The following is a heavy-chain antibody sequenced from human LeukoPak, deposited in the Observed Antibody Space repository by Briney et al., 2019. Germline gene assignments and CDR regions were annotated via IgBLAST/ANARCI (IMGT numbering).Heavy chain of an antibody. CDR3: AKGPYYYDSSGYLDY. J-gene: IGHJ4*02. Sequence: GGSLTLSCAASGFTFNNFAMSWVRQAPGTGLEWVSAISGSAGSTYYADSVKGRFTISRDNSKNTLYLQMDSLGAEDTAVYYCAKGPYYYDSSGYLDYWGQGTLVTVSS. D-gene: IGHD3-22*01. CDR1: GFTFNNFA. V-gene: IGHV3-23*01. CDR2: ISGSAGST.